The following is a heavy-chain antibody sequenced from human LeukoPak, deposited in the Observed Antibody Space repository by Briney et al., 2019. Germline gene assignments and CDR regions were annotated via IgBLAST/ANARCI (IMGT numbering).Heavy chain of an antibody. CDR2: IYYSGTT. D-gene: IGHD3/OR15-3a*01. J-gene: IGHJ6*03. CDR3: ARDKGGLGRGYYYMDV. Sequence: SETLSLTCTVSNGSISSSSYYWGWVRQPPGKGLEWIGSIYYSGTTYYNPSLKSRVTISLDTSKNQFSLKLSSVTAADTAVYYCARDKGGLGRGYYYMDVWGKGTTVTVSS. V-gene: IGHV4-39*07. CDR1: NGSISSSSYY.